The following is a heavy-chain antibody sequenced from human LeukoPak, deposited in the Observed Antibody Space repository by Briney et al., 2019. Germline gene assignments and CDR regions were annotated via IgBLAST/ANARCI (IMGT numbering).Heavy chain of an antibody. V-gene: IGHV3-74*01. D-gene: IGHD1-26*01. CDR1: GFTFSINW. CDR2: INSDGSST. Sequence: GGSLRLSCAASGFTFSINWMHWVRQAPGKGLVWVSHINSDGSSTNYADSVEGRFTISRDSAKNTLYLQMNSLRAEDTGVYYCARDKVSGSYYGLDYWGQGTLVTVSS. J-gene: IGHJ4*02. CDR3: ARDKVSGSYYGLDY.